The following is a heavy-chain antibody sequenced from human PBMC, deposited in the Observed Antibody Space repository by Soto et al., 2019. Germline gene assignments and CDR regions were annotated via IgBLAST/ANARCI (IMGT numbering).Heavy chain of an antibody. Sequence: SETLSLTCTVSGGSISSSSYYWGWIRQPPGKGLEWIGSIYYSGSTYYNPSLKSRVTISVDTSKNQFSLKLSSVTAADTAVYYCARLELRGGYYYYGMDVWGQGTTVTVSS. CDR1: GGSISSSSYY. V-gene: IGHV4-39*01. J-gene: IGHJ6*02. D-gene: IGHD3-10*01. CDR2: IYYSGST. CDR3: ARLELRGGYYYYGMDV.